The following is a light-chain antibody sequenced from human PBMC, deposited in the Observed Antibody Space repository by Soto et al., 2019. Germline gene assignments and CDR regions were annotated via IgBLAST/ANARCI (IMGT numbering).Light chain of an antibody. V-gene: IGKV3-15*01. CDR3: QQYNNWWT. J-gene: IGKJ1*01. Sequence: EIVMTQSPATLSVSPGERATLSCRASQSVNSNLAWYQQKPGQAPRLLIYGASTRATGIPARFSGSGSGTEFTLTISSLQSEDFPVYYCQQYNNWWTFGQGTKVDIK. CDR1: QSVNSN. CDR2: GAS.